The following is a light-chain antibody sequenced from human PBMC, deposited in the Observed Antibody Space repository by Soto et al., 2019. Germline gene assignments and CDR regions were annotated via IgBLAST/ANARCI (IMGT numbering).Light chain of an antibody. V-gene: IGKV1-5*03. Sequence: DIQMTQSPSTLSASVGDRVTITCRASQSLDNWLAWYQQRPGKAPRLLISQASSLETGVPSRFSGSGSGTKFSLTISSLQPDDFATYYCQQYNSYSGTFGGGTKVDIK. CDR2: QAS. CDR3: QQYNSYSGT. CDR1: QSLDNW. J-gene: IGKJ4*01.